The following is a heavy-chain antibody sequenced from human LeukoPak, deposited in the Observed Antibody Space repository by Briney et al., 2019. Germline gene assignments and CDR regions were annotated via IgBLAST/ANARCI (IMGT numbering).Heavy chain of an antibody. Sequence: QPGGSLRLSCAPSGFTFSRYAIHWVRQAPGKGLEWVTVISHDGSKKYYGDSVKGRFTISRDNSKNTLYLQMNSLRAEDTAVYYCARGAETKVWGTKKGTGVWGKGTTVTVSS. J-gene: IGHJ6*04. V-gene: IGHV3-30*04. CDR1: GFTFSRYA. D-gene: IGHD3-16*01. CDR2: ISHDGSKK. CDR3: ARGAETKVWGTKKGTGV.